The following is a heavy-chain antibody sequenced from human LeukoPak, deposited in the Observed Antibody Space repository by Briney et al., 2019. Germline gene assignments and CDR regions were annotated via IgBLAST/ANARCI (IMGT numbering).Heavy chain of an antibody. D-gene: IGHD3-22*01. CDR2: INPNSGGT. CDR3: ARAGGRTLTYYDDSSEPEAASNWFDP. J-gene: IGHJ5*02. V-gene: IGHV1-2*02. CDR1: GYTFTGYY. Sequence: ASVKVSCKASGYTFTGYYMQWVRQAPGQGLEWMGWINPNSGGTNYAQMFQGRVTMTRDTSISTSYKELSRLRSDDTAVYYCARAGGRTLTYYDDSSEPEAASNWFDPWGQGTLVTVSS.